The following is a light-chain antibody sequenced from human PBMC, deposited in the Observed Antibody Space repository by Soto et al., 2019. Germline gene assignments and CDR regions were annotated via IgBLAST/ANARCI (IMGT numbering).Light chain of an antibody. V-gene: IGLV2-8*01. CDR1: SSDVGGYNY. Sequence: QSVLTQPPSASGSPGPSVAISCTGTSSDVGGYNYVSWYQQHPGKAPQLMIYEVNKRPSGVPDRFSGSKSGNTASLTVSGLQADDEADYYCSSYAGSSNVFGTGTKLTVL. J-gene: IGLJ1*01. CDR3: SSYAGSSNV. CDR2: EVN.